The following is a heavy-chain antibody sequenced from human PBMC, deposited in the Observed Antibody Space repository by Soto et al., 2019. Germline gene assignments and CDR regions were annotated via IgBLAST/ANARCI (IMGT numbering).Heavy chain of an antibody. CDR2: IYYSGST. CDR1: GGSISSYY. V-gene: IGHV4-59*01. Sequence: SETLSLTCTVSGGSISSYYWSWIRQPPGKGLEWIGYIYYSGSTNYNPSLKSQVTISVDTSKNQFSLKLSSVTAADTAVYYCASSSGWLFFQHWGQGTLLTVSS. J-gene: IGHJ1*01. D-gene: IGHD6-19*01. CDR3: ASSSGWLFFQH.